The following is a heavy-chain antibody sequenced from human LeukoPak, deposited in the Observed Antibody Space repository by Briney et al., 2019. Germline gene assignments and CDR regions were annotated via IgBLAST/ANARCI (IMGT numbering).Heavy chain of an antibody. CDR1: GGSISSSSYY. CDR2: IYYSGST. CDR3: ARVESAEKEAAAGFIGGGGNSKFDP. V-gene: IGHV4-39*01. D-gene: IGHD6-13*01. J-gene: IGHJ5*02. Sequence: SETLSLTCTVSGGSISSSSYYWGWIRQPPGKGLEWIGSIYYSGSTYYNPSLKSRVTISVDTSKNQFSLKLSSVTAADTAVYYCARVESAEKEAAAGFIGGGGNSKFDPWGQGTLVTVSS.